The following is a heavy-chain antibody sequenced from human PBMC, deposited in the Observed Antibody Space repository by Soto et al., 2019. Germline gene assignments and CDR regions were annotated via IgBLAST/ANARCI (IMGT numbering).Heavy chain of an antibody. Sequence: ASVRVSCKASGYTFTSYGISWVRQAPGQGLEWMGWISAYNGNTNYAQKLQGRVTMTTDTYTSTAYMELRSLRSDDTAVYYCARDGFHPCCTTGVCPWAPATYGMDVWGQGTTFTVSS. CDR1: GYTFTSYG. CDR2: ISAYNGNT. D-gene: IGHD2-8*01. J-gene: IGHJ6*02. V-gene: IGHV1-18*01. CDR3: ARDGFHPCCTTGVCPWAPATYGMDV.